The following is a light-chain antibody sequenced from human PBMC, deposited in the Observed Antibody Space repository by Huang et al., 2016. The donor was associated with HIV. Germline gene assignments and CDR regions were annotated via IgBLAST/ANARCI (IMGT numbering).Light chain of an antibody. CDR3: QQYDSPPWT. CDR2: DAS. Sequence: DIQMTQSPFSLSESVGDRVTITCQATQDIRNQLNWYKQEPGKAPKVLIYDASNLEAGVPSRFSGSGSGTDFTFTISSLQPEDIATYYCQQYDSPPWTFGQGTKVEIK. J-gene: IGKJ1*01. V-gene: IGKV1-33*01. CDR1: QDIRNQ.